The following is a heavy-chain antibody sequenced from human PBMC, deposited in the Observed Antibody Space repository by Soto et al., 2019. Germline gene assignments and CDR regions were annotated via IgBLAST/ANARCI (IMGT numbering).Heavy chain of an antibody. CDR2: IYYTGSP. Sequence: SETLSLTCTVSGGSISSSTYYWGWIRQPPGKGLEWIGSIYYTGSPYYNPSLKSRVTISVDTSANQFSLKLSSVTAADTAVYYCARGRPTHCSGGSCYPLGFDYWGQGTLVTVSS. CDR1: GGSISSSTYY. CDR3: ARGRPTHCSGGSCYPLGFDY. J-gene: IGHJ4*02. V-gene: IGHV4-39*01. D-gene: IGHD2-15*01.